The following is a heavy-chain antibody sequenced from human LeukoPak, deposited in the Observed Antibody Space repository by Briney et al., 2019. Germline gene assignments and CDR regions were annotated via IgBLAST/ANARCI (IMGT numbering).Heavy chain of an antibody. Sequence: GGSLRLSSAASGFTFSQYWKSWVRQAPGKGLEWVANIKHDGSEKQDGSEKNYVDSVKGRFTISRDNAKNSLYLRMNSLRAEDTAVYYCARSGRGVDSFYSYMDVWGKGTTVTVSS. CDR2: IKHDGSEKQDGSEK. V-gene: IGHV3-7*01. J-gene: IGHJ6*03. D-gene: IGHD3-10*01. CDR3: ARSGRGVDSFYSYMDV. CDR1: GFTFSQYW.